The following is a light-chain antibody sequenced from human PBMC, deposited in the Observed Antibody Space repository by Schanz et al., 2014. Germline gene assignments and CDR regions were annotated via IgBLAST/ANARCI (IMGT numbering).Light chain of an antibody. CDR3: QSYDSSLWV. J-gene: IGLJ3*02. V-gene: IGLV1-44*01. CDR1: SSNIGSNI. CDR2: RNN. Sequence: QSVLTQPPSASGPPGQRVTISCSGSSSNIGSNIVNWYQQFPGTAPTLLIYRNNQRPSGVPDRFSGSKSGTSASLVITGLQAEDEADYYCQSYDSSLWVFGGGTKLTVL.